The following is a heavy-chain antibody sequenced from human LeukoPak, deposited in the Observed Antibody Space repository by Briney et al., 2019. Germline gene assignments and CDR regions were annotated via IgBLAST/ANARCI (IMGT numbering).Heavy chain of an antibody. V-gene: IGHV1-2*02. Sequence: ASVKVSFKASGYTFTGYYMHWVRQAPGQGLEWMGWINPNSGGTNYAQKFQGRVTMTRDTSISTAYMELSRLRSDDTAVYYCARDLRYFDWSPLDYWGQGTLVTVSS. CDR3: ARDLRYFDWSPLDY. J-gene: IGHJ4*02. CDR2: INPNSGGT. D-gene: IGHD3-9*01. CDR1: GYTFTGYY.